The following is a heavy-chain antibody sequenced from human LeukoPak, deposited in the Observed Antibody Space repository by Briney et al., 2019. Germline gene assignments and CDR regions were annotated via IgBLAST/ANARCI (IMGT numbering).Heavy chain of an antibody. J-gene: IGHJ6*02. CDR1: EFTFSSYG. Sequence: GGSLRLSCAASEFTFSSYGMHWVRQAPGKGLEWLAHTSYDGSIKYYADSVKGQFTISRDNSKNTLYLQMNSLRAEDTAVYYCAKESSQSMYYYYHCMDVWGQGTTVTVSS. CDR3: AKESSQSMYYYYHCMDV. CDR2: TSYDGSIK. V-gene: IGHV3-30*18.